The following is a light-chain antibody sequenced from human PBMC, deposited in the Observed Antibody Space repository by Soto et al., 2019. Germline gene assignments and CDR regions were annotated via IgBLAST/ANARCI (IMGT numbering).Light chain of an antibody. CDR2: NNN. CDR1: YSNFGSNI. V-gene: IGLV1-44*01. CDR3: ASWDDSLNDVL. Sequence: QSVLTQPPSASGTPGQRVTISCSGSYSNFGSNIVNWYQHFPGTAPKLLIYNNNKRPSGVPDRFSAYKSGTPVSLAISGLQSEDEAIYYCASWDDSLNDVLFGGGTKLTVL. J-gene: IGLJ2*01.